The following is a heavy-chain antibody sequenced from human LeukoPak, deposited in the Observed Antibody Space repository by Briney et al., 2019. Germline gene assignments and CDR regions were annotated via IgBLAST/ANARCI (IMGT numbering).Heavy chain of an antibody. V-gene: IGHV4-59*01. CDR2: IYYSGST. CDR1: GGSISSYY. J-gene: IGHJ4*02. D-gene: IGHD2-2*01. CDR3: ARSCSSTSCYGVDY. Sequence: PSETLSLTCTVSGGSISSYYWSWIRQPPGKGLEWIGYIYYSGSTNYNPSLKSRVTISVDTSKNQFSLKLSSVTAADTAVYYCARSCSSTSCYGVDYWGQGTLVTVSS.